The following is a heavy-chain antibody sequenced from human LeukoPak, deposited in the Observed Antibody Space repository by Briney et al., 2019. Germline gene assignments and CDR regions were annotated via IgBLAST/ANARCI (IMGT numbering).Heavy chain of an antibody. CDR2: INHGGST. Sequence: PSETLSLTCAVYGGSFSAHYWGWIRQPPGRGLEWIGEINHGGSTNYNPSLKSRATISLDTSKNQFSLNLTSVTAADTGVYYCARFYCSGGGCYAAFDYWGQGNLVTVSS. V-gene: IGHV4-34*01. CDR1: GGSFSAHY. D-gene: IGHD2-15*01. CDR3: ARFYCSGGGCYAAFDY. J-gene: IGHJ4*02.